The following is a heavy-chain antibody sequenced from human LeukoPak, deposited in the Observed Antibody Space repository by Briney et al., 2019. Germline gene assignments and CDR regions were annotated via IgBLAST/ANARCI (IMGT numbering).Heavy chain of an antibody. CDR3: AKELYGWYYDY. V-gene: IGHV3-23*01. J-gene: IGHJ4*02. Sequence: GGSLRLSCAASAFTFSSYAMAWVRQALGKGLEWVSSISGSGGSTYYTDSVRGRFTISRDNSKNTLYLQMNSLRAEDTAVYYCAKELYGWYYDYWGQGTLVTVSS. CDR2: ISGSGGST. D-gene: IGHD6-19*01. CDR1: AFTFSSYA.